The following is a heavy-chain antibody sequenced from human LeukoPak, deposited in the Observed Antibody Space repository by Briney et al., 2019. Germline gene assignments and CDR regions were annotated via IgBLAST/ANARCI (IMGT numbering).Heavy chain of an antibody. CDR2: IKEDGNEK. Sequence: GGSLRLSCAASGVSFRSYWMSWVRQAPGKGLEWVANIKEDGNEKYYVDSVKGRFTISRDNAQKSLYLQMNSLRVEDTAVYYCASPAHPWGQGTLVTVSS. V-gene: IGHV3-7*03. CDR3: ASPAHP. J-gene: IGHJ5*02. CDR1: GVSFRSYW.